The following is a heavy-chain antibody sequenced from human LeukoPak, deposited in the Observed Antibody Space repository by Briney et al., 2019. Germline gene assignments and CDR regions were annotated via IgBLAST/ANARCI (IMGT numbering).Heavy chain of an antibody. CDR1: GGSISNYY. J-gene: IGHJ6*02. CDR3: AGGMVRGVSWGMDV. CDR2: IYSSGSS. Sequence: SETLSLTCTVSGGSISNYYWNWIRQPAGKGLEWIGRIYSSGSSKYNPSLKSRVTISVDTSKNQFSLKLSSVTAADTAVYYCAGGMVRGVSWGMDVWGQGTTVTVSS. V-gene: IGHV4-4*07. D-gene: IGHD3-10*01.